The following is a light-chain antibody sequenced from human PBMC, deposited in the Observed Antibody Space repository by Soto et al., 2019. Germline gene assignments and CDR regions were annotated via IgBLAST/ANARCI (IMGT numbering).Light chain of an antibody. Sequence: DIQMTQSPSSLSASVGDRVTITCRASQSISRNLNWYQHKPGKAPKLLIYAASSLQNGVPSRFRGGGSGTEFTLSINSLQPEDFGIYYCQQSFTTASITFGQGTRLEIK. CDR3: QQSFTTASIT. J-gene: IGKJ5*01. CDR1: QSISRN. CDR2: AAS. V-gene: IGKV1-39*01.